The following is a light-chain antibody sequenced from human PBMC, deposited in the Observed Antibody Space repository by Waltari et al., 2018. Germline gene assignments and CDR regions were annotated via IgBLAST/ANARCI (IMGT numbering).Light chain of an antibody. V-gene: IGLV2-14*03. CDR3: SSYTSSSTHVV. J-gene: IGLJ2*01. CDR2: DVR. CDR1: SSDGGGYNY. Sequence: QSALTQPASVSGSPGQSITISCTGTSSDGGGYNYVSWYQQHPGKAPKLMIYDVRNRPAGVSNRFSGSKSGNTASLTISGLQAEDEADYYCSSYTSSSTHVVFGGGTKLTVL.